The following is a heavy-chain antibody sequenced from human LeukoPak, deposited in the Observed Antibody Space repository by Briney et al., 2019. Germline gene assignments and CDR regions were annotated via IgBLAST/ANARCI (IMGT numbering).Heavy chain of an antibody. CDR2: IKSKTDGGTT. CDR3: TTEAYSGSFPGY. CDR1: GFTFSNAW. Sequence: GGSLRLSCAASGFTFSNAWMSWVRQAPRKGLAWVGRIKSKTDGGTTEYAAPVKGRFTISRDDSKNTLYLQMNSLKTEDTAVYYCTTEAYSGSFPGYWGQGTLVTVSS. J-gene: IGHJ4*02. D-gene: IGHD1-26*01. V-gene: IGHV3-15*01.